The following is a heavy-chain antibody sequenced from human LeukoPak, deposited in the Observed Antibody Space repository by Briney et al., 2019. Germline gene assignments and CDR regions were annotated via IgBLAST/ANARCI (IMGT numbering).Heavy chain of an antibody. Sequence: PSQTLSLTCTVSGGSISSGSYYWSWIRQPAGKGLEWIGRIYTSGSTNYNPSLKSRVTISVDTSKNQFSLKLSSVTAADTAVYYCARVDSYGNIIRRSEAFDIWGQGTMVTVSS. D-gene: IGHD5-18*01. CDR3: ARVDSYGNIIRRSEAFDI. CDR2: IYTSGST. CDR1: GGSISSGSYY. J-gene: IGHJ3*02. V-gene: IGHV4-61*02.